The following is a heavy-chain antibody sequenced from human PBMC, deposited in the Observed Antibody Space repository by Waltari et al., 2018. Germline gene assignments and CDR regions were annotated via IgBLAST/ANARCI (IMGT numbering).Heavy chain of an antibody. V-gene: IGHV1-2*02. D-gene: IGHD3-22*01. Sequence: QVQLVQSGAEVKKPGASVKVSCKASGYTFTGYYMHWVRQAPGQGLEWMGGINPNSGGTNYAQKFQGRVTMTRDTSISTAYMELSRLRSDDTAVYYCARDKYYYDSSGSRTLDYWGQGTLVTVSS. CDR1: GYTFTGYY. J-gene: IGHJ4*02. CDR3: ARDKYYYDSSGSRTLDY. CDR2: INPNSGGT.